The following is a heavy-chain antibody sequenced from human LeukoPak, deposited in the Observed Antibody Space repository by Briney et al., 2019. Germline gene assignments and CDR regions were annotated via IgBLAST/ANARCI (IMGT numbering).Heavy chain of an antibody. Sequence: PGGSLRPSCAASGFTFSSYRMSWVRQAPGKGLEWVANIKQDGSEKYYVDSVKGRFTISRDNAKNSLYLQMNSLRAEDTAVYYCAREGGHYDILTGGDYWGQGTLVTVS. CDR2: IKQDGSEK. D-gene: IGHD3-9*01. CDR3: AREGGHYDILTGGDY. CDR1: GFTFSSYR. V-gene: IGHV3-7*01. J-gene: IGHJ4*02.